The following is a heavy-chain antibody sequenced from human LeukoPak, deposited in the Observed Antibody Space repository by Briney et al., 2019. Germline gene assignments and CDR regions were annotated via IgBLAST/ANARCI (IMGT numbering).Heavy chain of an antibody. CDR1: GFTFSDYA. CDR3: GVGASSASEFDY. D-gene: IGHD1-26*01. V-gene: IGHV3-21*01. Sequence: GGSLRLSCAASGFTFSDYALNWVRQAPGKGLEWISSITGSSYNKYYAESLKGRVTISRDNTKNSLYLQMDSLRAEDTAVYYCGVGASSASEFDYWGQGTLVTVSS. CDR2: ITGSSYNK. J-gene: IGHJ4*02.